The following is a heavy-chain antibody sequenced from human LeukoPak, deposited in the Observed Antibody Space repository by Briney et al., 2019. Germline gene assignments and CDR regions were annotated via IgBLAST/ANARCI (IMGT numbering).Heavy chain of an antibody. V-gene: IGHV3-30*04. CDR1: GFTFSGHA. D-gene: IGHD4-17*01. J-gene: IGHJ4*02. CDR2: ISYDGSNK. CDR3: AREINYGDYGVDY. Sequence: QPGGSLRLSCAASGFTFSGHAMHWVRQAPGKRLEWVAVISYDGSNKYYADSVKGRFTISRDNSKNTLYLQMNSLRAEDTAVYYCAREINYGDYGVDYWGQGTLVTVSS.